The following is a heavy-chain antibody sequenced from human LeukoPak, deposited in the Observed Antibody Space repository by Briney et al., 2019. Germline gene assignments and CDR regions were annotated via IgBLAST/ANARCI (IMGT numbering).Heavy chain of an antibody. J-gene: IGHJ5*02. D-gene: IGHD3-22*01. CDR1: GGTFSSYT. CDR3: ARGYYYDSSGYYPGFDP. Sequence: SSVKVSCKASGGTFSSYTISWVRQAPGQGLEWMGRIIPILGIANYAQKFQGRVTITADKSTSTAYMELSSLRSEDTAVYYCARGYYYDSSGYYPGFDPWGQGTLVTVSS. CDR2: IIPILGIA. V-gene: IGHV1-69*02.